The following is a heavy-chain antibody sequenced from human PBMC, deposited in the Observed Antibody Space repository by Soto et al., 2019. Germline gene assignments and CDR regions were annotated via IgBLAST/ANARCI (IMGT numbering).Heavy chain of an antibody. Sequence: ASVKVSCKASGYTFTSYGISWVRQAPGQGLEWMGWISAYNGNTNHAQKLQGRVTMTTDTSTSTAYMELRSLRSDDTAVYYCARWGDIVVVPAATEYYYYGMDVWGQGTTVTVS. J-gene: IGHJ6*02. CDR3: ARWGDIVVVPAATEYYYYGMDV. CDR1: GYTFTSYG. V-gene: IGHV1-18*04. CDR2: ISAYNGNT. D-gene: IGHD2-2*01.